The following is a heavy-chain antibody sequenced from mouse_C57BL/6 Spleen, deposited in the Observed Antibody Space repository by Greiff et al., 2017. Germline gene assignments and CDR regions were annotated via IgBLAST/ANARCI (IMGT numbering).Heavy chain of an antibody. V-gene: IGHV5-9*01. CDR2: ISGGGGNT. CDR3: ARQDYGLYYFDY. D-gene: IGHD1-1*01. J-gene: IGHJ2*01. Sequence: DVMLVESGGGLVKPGGSLKLSCAASGFTFSSYTMSWVRQTPEKRLEWVATISGGGGNTYYPDSVKGRFTISRDNAKNTLYLHMSSLRSEDTALYYCARQDYGLYYFDYWGQGTTLTVSS. CDR1: GFTFSSYT.